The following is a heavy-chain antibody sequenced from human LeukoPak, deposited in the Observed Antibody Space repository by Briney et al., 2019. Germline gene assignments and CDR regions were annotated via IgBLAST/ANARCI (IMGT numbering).Heavy chain of an antibody. CDR2: ISSSSSTI. CDR3: ARERRYCSGNACYENWFDP. J-gene: IGHJ5*02. CDR1: GFTFSLYS. V-gene: IGHV3-48*02. D-gene: IGHD2-15*01. Sequence: GGSLRLSCAASGFTFSLYSMTWVRQAPGKGLEWVSYISSSSSTIYYADSVKGRFTISRDNAKNSLFLQMNSLRDEDTAVYYCARERRYCSGNACYENWFDPWGQGTLVTVSS.